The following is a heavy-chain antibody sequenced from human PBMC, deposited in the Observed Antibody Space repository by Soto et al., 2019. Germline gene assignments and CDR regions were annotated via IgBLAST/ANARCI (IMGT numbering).Heavy chain of an antibody. Sequence: QVTLKESGPVLVKPTETLTLTCTVSGFSLSNARMGVSWIRQPPGKALEWLAHIFSNDEKSYSTSLKSRLTISKDTSKGQVVLTMTNMDPVDTATYYCARIRGLGIAVAAAEFDYWGQGTLVTVSS. CDR3: ARIRGLGIAVAAAEFDY. CDR1: GFSLSNARMG. D-gene: IGHD6-19*01. V-gene: IGHV2-26*01. CDR2: IFSNDEK. J-gene: IGHJ4*02.